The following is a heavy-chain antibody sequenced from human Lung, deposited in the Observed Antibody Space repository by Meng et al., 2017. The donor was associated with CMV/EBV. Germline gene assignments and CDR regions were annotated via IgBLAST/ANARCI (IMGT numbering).Heavy chain of an antibody. D-gene: IGHD3-16*01. CDR1: GFTLGGYW. V-gene: IGHV3-74*01. J-gene: IGHJ4*02. CDR3: ARDLGGLGRDFDY. Sequence: GESLKISCAASGFTLGGYWMHWVRQAPGKRPVWVSRIDGDGSSTSYADSVKGRFTISRDNAKNTLSLQMNTLGAEDTAIYYCARDLGGLGRDFDYWGQGTRVTVSS. CDR2: IDGDGSST.